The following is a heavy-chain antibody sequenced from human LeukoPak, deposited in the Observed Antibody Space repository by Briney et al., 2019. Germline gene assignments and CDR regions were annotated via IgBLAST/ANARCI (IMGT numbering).Heavy chain of an antibody. J-gene: IGHJ4*02. CDR1: GYTFTGYY. Sequence: AASVKVSCKASGYTFTGYYMHWVRQAPGQGLEWMGWINPNSGGTNYAQKFQGRVTMTRDTSISTAYMELSRLRSDDTAVYYCARDTRYSSGWYYDYWGQGTLVTVSS. D-gene: IGHD6-19*01. V-gene: IGHV1-2*02. CDR2: INPNSGGT. CDR3: ARDTRYSSGWYYDY.